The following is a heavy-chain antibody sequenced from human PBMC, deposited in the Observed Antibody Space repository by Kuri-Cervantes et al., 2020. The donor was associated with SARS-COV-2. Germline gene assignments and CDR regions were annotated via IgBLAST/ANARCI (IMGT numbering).Heavy chain of an antibody. D-gene: IGHD3-3*01. J-gene: IGHJ4*02. CDR3: ARGITIFGVVPYYFDY. V-gene: IGHV4-38-2*02. Sequence: ESLKISCTVSGYSISSGYYWGWIRQPPGKGLEWIGSIYHSGSTYYNPSLKSRVTISVDTSKNQFSLKLSSVTAADTAVYYCARGITIFGVVPYYFDYWGQGTLVTVSS. CDR1: GYSISSGYY. CDR2: IYHSGST.